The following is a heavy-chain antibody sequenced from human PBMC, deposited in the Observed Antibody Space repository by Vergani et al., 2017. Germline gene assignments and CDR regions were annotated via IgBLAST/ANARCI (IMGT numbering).Heavy chain of an antibody. D-gene: IGHD6-6*01. Sequence: QVQLQQWGAGLLKPSETLSLTCAVYGGSFSGYYWSWSRQPPGKGPEWIGEINHSGSTNYHPSLKRRVTIAVDTSKNQFSLKLSSVTAAETAGYYCARGARPGFTYFQHWGQGTLVTVSS. CDR3: ARGARPGFTYFQH. V-gene: IGHV4-34*01. CDR1: GGSFSGYY. CDR2: INHSGST. J-gene: IGHJ1*01.